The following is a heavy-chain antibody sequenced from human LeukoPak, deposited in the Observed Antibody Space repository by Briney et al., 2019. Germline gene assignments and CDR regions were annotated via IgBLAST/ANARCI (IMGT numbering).Heavy chain of an antibody. Sequence: GGSLRLSCAASGFTFSDYYMSWIRQAPGKGLEWVSYISSSSSYTNYADSVKGRFTISRDNAKNSLYLQMNSLRAEDTAVYYCARDRASSSHYFDYWGQGTLVTVSS. J-gene: IGHJ4*02. CDR1: GFTFSDYY. V-gene: IGHV3-11*06. CDR2: ISSSSSYT. CDR3: ARDRASSSHYFDY.